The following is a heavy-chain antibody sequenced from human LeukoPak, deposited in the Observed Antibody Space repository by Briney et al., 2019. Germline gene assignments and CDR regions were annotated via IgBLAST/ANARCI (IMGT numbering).Heavy chain of an antibody. CDR1: GYTLTELS. V-gene: IGHV1-24*01. CDR3: ATGNERTPLRFLEWSH. D-gene: IGHD3-3*01. Sequence: ASVKVSCKVSGYTLTELSMHWVRQAPGKGLEWMGGFDPEDGETIYAQKFQGRVTMTEDTSTDTAYMELSSLRSEDTAVYYCATGNERTPLRFLEWSHWGQGTLVTVSS. J-gene: IGHJ4*02. CDR2: FDPEDGET.